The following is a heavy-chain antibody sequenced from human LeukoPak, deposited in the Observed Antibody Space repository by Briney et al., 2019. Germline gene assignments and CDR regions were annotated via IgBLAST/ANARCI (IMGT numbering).Heavy chain of an antibody. CDR2: IYHSGST. V-gene: IGHV4-38-2*02. D-gene: IGHD3-10*01. CDR3: AANSADYNTMGSSYKV. Sequence: SETLSLTCTVSGYSISSGYYWGWIRQPPGKGLEGIGSIYHSGSTYYNPSLKSRVTISADTSKNHFSLKLTSVTAADTAVYYCAANSADYNTMGSSYKVWGQGSLVTVSS. CDR1: GYSISSGYY. J-gene: IGHJ4*02.